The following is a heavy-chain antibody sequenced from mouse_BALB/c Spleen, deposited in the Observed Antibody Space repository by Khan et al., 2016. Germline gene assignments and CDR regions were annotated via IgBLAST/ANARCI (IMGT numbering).Heavy chain of an antibody. D-gene: IGHD2-14*01. J-gene: IGHJ1*01. Sequence: QIKLVQSGPELKKPGETVKISFKASVHTFPYYSMHWVKQAPGKGLKWMGWKNTETGEPTYADDFKGRFAFSLDTSACTASLQINNLKNEDTATCLCARRVRWDFDVWGAGTTVTVSS. CDR1: VHTFPYYS. V-gene: IGHV9-2-1*01. CDR3: ARRVRWDFDV. CDR2: KNTETGEP.